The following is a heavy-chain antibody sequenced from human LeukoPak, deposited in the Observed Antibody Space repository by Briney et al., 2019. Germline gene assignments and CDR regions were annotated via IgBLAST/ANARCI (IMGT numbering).Heavy chain of an antibody. V-gene: IGHV3-20*04. CDR3: ARGGVPAAPIDY. CDR2: INWNGGST. CDR1: GVTFDDYR. Sequence: GGSLRLSCAASGVTFDDYRMSWVRQAPGKGLEWVSGINWNGGSTGYADSVKGRFTIARDNAKNSLYLQMNSLRAEDTALYYCARGGVPAAPIDYWGQGTLVTVSS. J-gene: IGHJ4*02. D-gene: IGHD2-2*01.